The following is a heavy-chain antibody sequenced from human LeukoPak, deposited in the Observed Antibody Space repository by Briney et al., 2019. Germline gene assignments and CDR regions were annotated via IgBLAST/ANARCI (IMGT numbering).Heavy chain of an antibody. J-gene: IGHJ4*02. Sequence: GGSLRLSCAASGFTFSSYAMHWVRQAPGKGLEWVAVISYDGSNKYYADSVKGRFTISRDNAKNSLYLQMNSLRAEDTAVYYCARDLPDDYGDYAWDYWGQGTLVTVSS. CDR3: ARDLPDDYGDYAWDY. V-gene: IGHV3-30*04. CDR1: GFTFSSYA. CDR2: ISYDGSNK. D-gene: IGHD4-17*01.